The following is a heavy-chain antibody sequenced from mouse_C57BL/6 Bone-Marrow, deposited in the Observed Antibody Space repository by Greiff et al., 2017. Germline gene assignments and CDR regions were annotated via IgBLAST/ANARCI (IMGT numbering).Heavy chain of an antibody. D-gene: IGHD4-1*01. V-gene: IGHV1-42*01. CDR3: ARRRGVLGGFAY. CDR1: GYSFTGYY. J-gene: IGHJ3*01. CDR2: INPSTGGT. Sequence: VQLQQSGPELVKPGASVKISCKASGYSFTGYYMNWVKQSPEKSLEWIGEINPSTGGTTYNQKFKAKATLTVDKSSSTAYMQPKSLTSEDSAVYYCARRRGVLGGFAYWGQGTLVTVSA.